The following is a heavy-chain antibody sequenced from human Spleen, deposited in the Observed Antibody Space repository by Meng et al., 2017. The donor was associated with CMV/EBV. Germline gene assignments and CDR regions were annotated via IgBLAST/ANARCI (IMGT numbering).Heavy chain of an antibody. CDR2: IIPILGVT. Sequence: SVKVSCKTSGGTFTTYTINWVRQAPGQGLEWMGKIIPILGVTNYAQEFQGRVTITADKSTSTAYMEMSSLRSEDTAVYYCARDDWNDNSMDVWGQGTTVTVSS. CDR3: ARDDWNDNSMDV. D-gene: IGHD1-1*01. CDR1: GGTFTTYT. J-gene: IGHJ6*02. V-gene: IGHV1-69*04.